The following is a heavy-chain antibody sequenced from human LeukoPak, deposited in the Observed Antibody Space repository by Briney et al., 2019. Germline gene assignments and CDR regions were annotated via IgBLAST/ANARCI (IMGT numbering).Heavy chain of an antibody. Sequence: SETLSLTCTVSGGSISTYYWSWVRQSPGKGLEWIGRIYTSGSTNYNPSLKSRVTMSVDTSKNQFSLKLSSVTAADTAVYYCARGRGFPYYYGSGSYEDAFDIWGQGTMVTVSS. D-gene: IGHD3-10*01. CDR2: IYTSGST. CDR1: GGSISTYY. J-gene: IGHJ3*02. CDR3: ARGRGFPYYYGSGSYEDAFDI. V-gene: IGHV4-4*07.